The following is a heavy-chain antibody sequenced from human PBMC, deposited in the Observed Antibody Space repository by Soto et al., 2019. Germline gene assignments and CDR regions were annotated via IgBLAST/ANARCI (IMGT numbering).Heavy chain of an antibody. V-gene: IGHV1-3*05. CDR3: ARDVSGGADY. J-gene: IGHJ4*02. Sequence: QVQLVQSGAEEKKPGASVKVSCKASGYTFTSYAMHWVRQAPGQRLEWMGWINDGNGNTKYSQKFQGRVTITRDTSASTAYMGLSSLRSEDTAVDYCARDVSGGADYWGQGTMVTVSS. CDR2: INDGNGNT. D-gene: IGHD2-15*01. CDR1: GYTFTSYA.